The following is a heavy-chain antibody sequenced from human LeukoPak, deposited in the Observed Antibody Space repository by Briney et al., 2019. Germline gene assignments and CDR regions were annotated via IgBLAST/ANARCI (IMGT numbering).Heavy chain of an antibody. CDR1: GGSISSGSYY. V-gene: IGHV4-61*02. CDR3: ARETPPYDNPDY. J-gene: IGHJ4*02. CDR2: THTTGST. D-gene: IGHD3-22*01. Sequence: PSETLSLTCTVSGGSISSGSYYWSWIRQPAGKGLEWIGRTHTTGSTSHNPSLKSRVTISMNTSENQFSLKLSSVTAADTAVYYCARETPPYDNPDYWGQGALVTVSS.